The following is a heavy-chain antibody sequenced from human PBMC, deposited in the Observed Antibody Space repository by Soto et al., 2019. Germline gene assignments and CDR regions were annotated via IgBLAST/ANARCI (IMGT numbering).Heavy chain of an antibody. D-gene: IGHD3-10*01. CDR2: IYYSGST. Sequence: QVQLQESGPGLVKPSQTLSLTCTVSGGSISSGGYYWSWIRQHPGKGLEWIGDIYYSGSTYYNPSHKRRVTISVDTSKNQCSLKLSSVTAADTAVYYCARDIGPYGGSGRGGWFDPWGQGTLVTVSS. V-gene: IGHV4-31*03. CDR3: ARDIGPYGGSGRGGWFDP. CDR1: GGSISSGGYY. J-gene: IGHJ5*02.